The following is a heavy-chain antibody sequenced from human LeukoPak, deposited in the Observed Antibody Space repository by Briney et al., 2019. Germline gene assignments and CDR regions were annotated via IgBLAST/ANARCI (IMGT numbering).Heavy chain of an antibody. CDR3: ARDYYDSSGYPYYYYYMDV. CDR2: INHSGST. Sequence: SETLSLTCTVSGYSISSGYYWSWIRQPPGKGLEWIGEINHSGSTNYNPSLKSRVAISVDTSKNQFSLKLSSVTAADTAVYYCARDYYDSSGYPYYYYYMDVWGKGTTVTISS. D-gene: IGHD3-22*01. J-gene: IGHJ6*03. V-gene: IGHV4-38-2*02. CDR1: GYSISSGYY.